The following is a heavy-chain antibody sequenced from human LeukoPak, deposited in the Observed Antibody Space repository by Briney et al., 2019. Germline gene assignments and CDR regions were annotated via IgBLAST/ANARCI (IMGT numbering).Heavy chain of an antibody. CDR2: IYSGGTT. V-gene: IGHV3-53*01. CDR1: GFTVSNNY. J-gene: IGHJ4*02. D-gene: IGHD3-10*01. CDR3: AKVEATYGSGSYYPWVY. Sequence: GGSLRLSCAASGFTVSNNYMGWVRQAPGKGLEWVSIIYSGGTTYYADSVKGRFTLSRDNSKDTLYLQMNSLRAEDTAVYYCAKVEATYGSGSYYPWVYWGQGTLVTVSS.